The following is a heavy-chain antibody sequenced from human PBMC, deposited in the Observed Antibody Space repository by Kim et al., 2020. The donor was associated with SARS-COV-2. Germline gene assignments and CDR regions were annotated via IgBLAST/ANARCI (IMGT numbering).Heavy chain of an antibody. V-gene: IGHV3-23*01. Sequence: GGSLRLSCAASGFTFSVYGMNWVRQVPGKGLEWVSLISGSAGGYSTYYADSVKGHFTVSRDNSKNTVYLQMTNLRVEDTGIYYCSKGVWDDWGQGTLVTV. D-gene: IGHD3-16*01. CDR2: ISGSAGGYST. CDR3: SKGVWDD. CDR1: GFTFSVYG. J-gene: IGHJ4*02.